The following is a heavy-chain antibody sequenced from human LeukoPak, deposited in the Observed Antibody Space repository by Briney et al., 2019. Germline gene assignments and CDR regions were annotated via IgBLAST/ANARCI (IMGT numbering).Heavy chain of an antibody. CDR1: GGTFSSYA. CDR3: ARDFYYYDSSGYYVFDY. Sequence: SVKVSCKASGGTFSSYAISWVRQAPGQGLEWMGGIIPIFGTANYAQKFQGRVTITADESTSTAYMELSSLRSEDTAEYYCARDFYYYDSSGYYVFDYWGQGTLVTVSS. CDR2: IIPIFGTA. J-gene: IGHJ4*02. V-gene: IGHV1-69*13. D-gene: IGHD3-22*01.